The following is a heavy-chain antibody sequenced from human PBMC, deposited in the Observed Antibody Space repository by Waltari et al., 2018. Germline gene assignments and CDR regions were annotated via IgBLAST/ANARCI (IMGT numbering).Heavy chain of an antibody. CDR2: IYSGGST. CDR1: GFTFSSYA. CDR3: AKVDMASGCYYGPFDY. V-gene: IGHV3-23*03. D-gene: IGHD1-26*01. J-gene: IGHJ4*02. Sequence: EVQLLESGGGLVQPGGSLRLSCAASGFTFSSYAMSWVRQAPGKGLEWVSVIYSGGSTYYADCVKGRFTISRDNSKNTLYLQMNSLRAEDTAVYYCAKVDMASGCYYGPFDYWGQGTLVTVSS.